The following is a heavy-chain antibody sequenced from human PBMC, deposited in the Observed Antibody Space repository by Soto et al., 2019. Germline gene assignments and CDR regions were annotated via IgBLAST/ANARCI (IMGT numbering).Heavy chain of an antibody. D-gene: IGHD3-10*01. Sequence: EVQLLESGGGLVQPGGSLGLSCAASGFPFSRYAMTWVRQAPGKGLEWVSLISGSGGSTYYADSVKCRFTISRDNSRDTLYLQMNSLRAEDTAVYYCAKVHGSGSYNNFPDYWGQGTLVTVYS. V-gene: IGHV3-23*01. J-gene: IGHJ4*02. CDR2: ISGSGGST. CDR3: AKVHGSGSYNNFPDY. CDR1: GFPFSRYA.